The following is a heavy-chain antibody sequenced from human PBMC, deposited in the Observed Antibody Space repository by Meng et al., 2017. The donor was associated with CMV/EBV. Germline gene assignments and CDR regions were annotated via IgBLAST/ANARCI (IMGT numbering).Heavy chain of an antibody. CDR2: IYWDDDK. J-gene: IGHJ4*02. D-gene: IGHD3-22*01. CDR1: GFSLITSGVG. CDR3: ARLYDSSGYYLGYFDY. Sequence: QLHFKESGTTLVKPTPTLPPTCTLSGFSLITSGVGVGWIRQPPRKAREWLALIYWDDDKRYSPSLKSRLTITKDTSKNQVVLTMTNMDPVDTATYYCARLYDSSGYYLGYFDYWGQGTLVTVSS. V-gene: IGHV2-5*02.